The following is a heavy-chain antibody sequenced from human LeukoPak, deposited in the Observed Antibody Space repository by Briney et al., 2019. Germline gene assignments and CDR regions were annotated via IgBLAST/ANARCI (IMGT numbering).Heavy chain of an antibody. D-gene: IGHD6-13*01. CDR3: ARDPSSSWYQGAIDI. CDR2: ISSGGTTI. Sequence: GGSLRLSCAASGFTFSGYNINWVRQAPGKGLEWLSYISSGGTTIYYADSVEGRFPISRDNAKNSLYLQMNSLRDEDTAVYYCARDPSSSWYQGAIDIWGQGTMVTVSS. CDR1: GFTFSGYN. V-gene: IGHV3-48*02. J-gene: IGHJ3*02.